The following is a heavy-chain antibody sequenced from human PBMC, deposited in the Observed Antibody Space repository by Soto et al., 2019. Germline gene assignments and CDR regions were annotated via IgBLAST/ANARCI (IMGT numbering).Heavy chain of an antibody. CDR2: IHHSGST. J-gene: IGHJ3*02. D-gene: IGHD3-22*01. CDR1: GDAISSNNW. V-gene: IGHV4-4*02. CDR3: GTFVSVYHQTDAFDI. Sequence: QVHLQESGPGLVKPSGTLSLTCAVSGDAISSNNWWTWVRQPPGKGPEWIGEIHHSGSTNYNPSHKSRAPTTINNSKNQFALNLSSVPAADRPFFYGGTFVSVYHQTDAFDIGGKGKMLPSSP.